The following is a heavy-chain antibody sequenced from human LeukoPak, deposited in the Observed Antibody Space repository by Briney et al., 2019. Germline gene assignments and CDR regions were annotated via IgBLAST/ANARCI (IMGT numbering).Heavy chain of an antibody. CDR2: ISSSSSTI. J-gene: IGHJ4*02. Sequence: GGSLRLSCAASGFTFSSYSMNWVRQAPGKGLEWVSYISSSSSTIYYADSVKGRFTISRDNAKNSLYLQMNSLRAEDTAVYYCARDSPPSYCGGDCLLDYWGQGTLVTVSS. D-gene: IGHD2-21*02. CDR1: GFTFSSYS. CDR3: ARDSPPSYCGGDCLLDY. V-gene: IGHV3-48*01.